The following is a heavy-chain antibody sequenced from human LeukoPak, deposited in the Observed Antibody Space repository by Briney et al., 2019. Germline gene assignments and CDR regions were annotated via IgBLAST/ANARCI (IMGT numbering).Heavy chain of an antibody. Sequence: GGSLRLSCAASGFTFTSYAMSWVRQAPGKGLEWVSGISGSGGSTYYADSVKGRFTISRDNSKNTLCLQMNSLRAEDTAVYYCAKDLVGATGGIDYWGQGTLVTVSS. V-gene: IGHV3-23*01. CDR1: GFTFTSYA. D-gene: IGHD1-26*01. CDR3: AKDLVGATGGIDY. J-gene: IGHJ4*02. CDR2: ISGSGGST.